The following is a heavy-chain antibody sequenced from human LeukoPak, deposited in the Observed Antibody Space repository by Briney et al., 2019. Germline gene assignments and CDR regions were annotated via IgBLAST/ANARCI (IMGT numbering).Heavy chain of an antibody. D-gene: IGHD3-10*01. V-gene: IGHV3-21*04. CDR1: GFTFSSYS. J-gene: IGHJ4*02. CDR2: ISTSSSYI. CDR3: AKNRGYYGSGSYYNALFDY. Sequence: PGGSLRLSCAASGFTFSSYSMNWVRQAPGKGLEWVSFISTSSSYIYYADSVQGRFTISRDNAKNSLYLQMNSLRAEDTAVYYCAKNRGYYGSGSYYNALFDYWGQGTLVTVSS.